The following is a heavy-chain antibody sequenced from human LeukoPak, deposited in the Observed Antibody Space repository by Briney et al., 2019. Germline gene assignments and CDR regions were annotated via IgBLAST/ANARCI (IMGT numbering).Heavy chain of an antibody. J-gene: IGHJ4*02. CDR2: IIPIFGTA. CDR3: ASSDLLAYYFDY. CDR1: GGTFSSYA. Sequence: SVKVSCKASGGTFSSYAISWVRQAPGQGLGWMGGIIPIFGTANYAQKFQGRVTITADEPTSTAYMELSSLRSEDTAVYYCASSDLLAYYFDYWGQGTLVTVSS. D-gene: IGHD1-26*01. V-gene: IGHV1-69*13.